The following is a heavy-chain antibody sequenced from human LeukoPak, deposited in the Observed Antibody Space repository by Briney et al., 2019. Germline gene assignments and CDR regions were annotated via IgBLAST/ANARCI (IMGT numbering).Heavy chain of an antibody. CDR2: ISGSGGST. V-gene: IGHV3-23*01. CDR3: AKTRAMIVVVTRYFQH. CDR1: GFTFSSYA. Sequence: GGSLRLSCAASGFTFSSYAMSWVRQAPGKGPEWVSAISGSGGSTYYADSVKGRLTISRDNSKNTLYLQMNSLRAEDTAVYYCAKTRAMIVVVTRYFQHWGQGTLVTVSS. D-gene: IGHD3-22*01. J-gene: IGHJ1*01.